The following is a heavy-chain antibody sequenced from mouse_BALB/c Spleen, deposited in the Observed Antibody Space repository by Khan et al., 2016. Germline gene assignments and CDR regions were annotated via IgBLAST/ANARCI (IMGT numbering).Heavy chain of an antibody. Sequence: EVELVESGGGLVKPGGSLKLSCAASGFTFSSYAMSWVRQTPEKSLEWVATISSGGHYTYYPDSVKGRFIISSDNANNTLYLQMSSLRSVDTAMYYRARPETGYFDYWGQGTTLTVSS. V-gene: IGHV5-9-3*01. CDR2: ISSGGHYT. CDR1: GFTFSSYA. CDR3: ARPETGYFDY. D-gene: IGHD4-1*01. J-gene: IGHJ2*01.